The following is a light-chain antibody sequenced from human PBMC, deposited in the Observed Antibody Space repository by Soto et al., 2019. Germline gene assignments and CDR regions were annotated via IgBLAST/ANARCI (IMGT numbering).Light chain of an antibody. J-gene: IGKJ4*01. V-gene: IGKV4-1*01. CDR3: QQYYSTPLT. Sequence: DIVMTQSPDSLAVSLGERATINCKSSQTVLYSSNNKNYLAWYQQKPGQPPKLLIYLESTRQSGVPNRFSGSGSGTDFTLTIGSLQAEDVAVYYCQQYYSTPLTFGGGTKVELK. CDR2: LES. CDR1: QTVLYSSNNKNY.